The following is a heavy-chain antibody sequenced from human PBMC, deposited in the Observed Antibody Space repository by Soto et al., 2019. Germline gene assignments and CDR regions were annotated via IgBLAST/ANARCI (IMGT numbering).Heavy chain of an antibody. Sequence: SETLSLTCTVSGGSISSYYWSWIRQPPGKGLEWIGYIYYSGSTNYNPSLKSRVTISVDTSKNQFSLKLSSVTAADTAVYYCARDRKDTAMVTYYYYYGMDVWGQGTTVTVSS. CDR2: IYYSGST. CDR3: ARDRKDTAMVTYYYYYGMDV. CDR1: GGSISSYY. V-gene: IGHV4-59*01. J-gene: IGHJ6*02. D-gene: IGHD5-18*01.